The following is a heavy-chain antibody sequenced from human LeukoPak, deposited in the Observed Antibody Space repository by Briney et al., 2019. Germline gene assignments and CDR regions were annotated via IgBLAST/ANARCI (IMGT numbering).Heavy chain of an antibody. V-gene: IGHV4-34*01. Sequence: SETPSLTCAVYGGSFSGYYWSWIRQPPGKGLEWIGEINHNGSTNYNPSLKSRVTISVDTSKNQFSLKLSSVTAADTAVYYCARGTGYSYGLFRSWGQGTLVTVSS. CDR2: INHNGST. D-gene: IGHD5-18*01. CDR1: GGSFSGYY. J-gene: IGHJ4*02. CDR3: ARGTGYSYGLFRS.